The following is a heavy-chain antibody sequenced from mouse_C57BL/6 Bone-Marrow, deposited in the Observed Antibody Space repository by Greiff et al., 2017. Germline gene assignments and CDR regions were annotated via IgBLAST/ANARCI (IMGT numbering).Heavy chain of an antibody. J-gene: IGHJ4*01. CDR1: GYTFTDYY. V-gene: IGHV1-76*01. D-gene: IGHD1-1*01. CDR3: ARSDYGSSYYAMDY. Sequence: QVQLKQSGAELVRPGASVKLSCKASGYTFTDYYINWVKQRPGQRLEWIARIYPGSGNTYYNEKFKGKATLTAEKSSSTAYMQLSSLTSEDSAVYFCARSDYGSSYYAMDYWGQGTSVTVSS. CDR2: IYPGSGNT.